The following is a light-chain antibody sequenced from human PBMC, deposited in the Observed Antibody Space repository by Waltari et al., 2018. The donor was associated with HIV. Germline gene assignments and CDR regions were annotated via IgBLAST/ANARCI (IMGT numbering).Light chain of an antibody. CDR1: QDISNN. V-gene: IGKV1-9*01. Sequence: DIQLTQSPSFLSASVRDRVTITCRASQDISNNLAWYQQKPGTVPKLLIYAASTLHSGVPSRFSGSGSGTDFTLTISSLQPEDFATYYCQQGDSFPWTFGLGTKVEIK. J-gene: IGKJ1*01. CDR3: QQGDSFPWT. CDR2: AAS.